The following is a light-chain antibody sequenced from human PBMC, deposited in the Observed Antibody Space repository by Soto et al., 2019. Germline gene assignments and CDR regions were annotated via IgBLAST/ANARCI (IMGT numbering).Light chain of an antibody. CDR2: DVS. CDR1: NSDIGAYNY. J-gene: IGLJ2*01. CDR3: SSYTTTSTVV. V-gene: IGLV2-14*01. Sequence: QSALTQPASVSGSPGQSIAISCTGTNSDIGAYNYVSWYQQLPGRAPGLMIYDVSARPSGVSNRFSGSKSGNTASLTTSGLQAEDEADYYCSSYTTTSTVVFGGGTKLTVL.